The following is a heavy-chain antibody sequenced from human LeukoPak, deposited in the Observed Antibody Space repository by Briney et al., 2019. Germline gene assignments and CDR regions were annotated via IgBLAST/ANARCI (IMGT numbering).Heavy chain of an antibody. CDR1: GGTISSGGDY. CDR2: IYYSGST. V-gene: IGHV4-31*03. Sequence: PSETLSLTCTVSGGTISSGGDYWTWIRQHPGKGLEWIGYIYYSGSTYYNPSLKSRITISVDTSKNQFSLKLSSVTAADTAVYYCARGTEVANSPRGTPSGYGMDVWGQGTTVTVSS. J-gene: IGHJ6*02. CDR3: ARGTEVANSPRGTPSGYGMDV. D-gene: IGHD4-23*01.